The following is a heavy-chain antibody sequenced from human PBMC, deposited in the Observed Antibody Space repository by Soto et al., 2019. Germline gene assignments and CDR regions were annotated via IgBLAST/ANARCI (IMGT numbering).Heavy chain of an antibody. Sequence: ASVKVSCKASGYTFTGYYMHWVRQAPGQGLEWMGWINPNSGGTNYAQKFQGWVTMTRDTSISTAYMELSRLRSDDTAVYYCARAAYYDYVWGSYPSDYWGQGTLVTVSS. J-gene: IGHJ4*02. CDR1: GYTFTGYY. V-gene: IGHV1-2*04. CDR2: INPNSGGT. CDR3: ARAAYYDYVWGSYPSDY. D-gene: IGHD3-16*02.